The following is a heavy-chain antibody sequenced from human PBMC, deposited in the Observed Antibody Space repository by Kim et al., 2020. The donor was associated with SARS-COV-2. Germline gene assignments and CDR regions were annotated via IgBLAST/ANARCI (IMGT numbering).Heavy chain of an antibody. J-gene: IGHJ4*02. Sequence: GGSLRLSCAASGFTFSSYAMNWVRQAPGKGLEWVSSLAPSGGITYYADSVRGRFTISRDNSKNTLYLQINSLRAEDTAVYFCAKDMASSSWYLHYWGQGTLVTVSS. CDR2: LAPSGGIT. D-gene: IGHD6-13*01. V-gene: IGHV3-23*01. CDR1: GFTFSSYA. CDR3: AKDMASSSWYLHY.